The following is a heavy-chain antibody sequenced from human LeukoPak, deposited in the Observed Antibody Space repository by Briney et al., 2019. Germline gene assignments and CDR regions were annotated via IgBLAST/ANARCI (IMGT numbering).Heavy chain of an antibody. CDR1: GFTFSSYG. CDR3: AISIVGAHGH. CDR2: IRYDGSNK. D-gene: IGHD1-26*01. J-gene: IGHJ4*02. V-gene: IGHV3-30*02. Sequence: PGGSLRLSCAASGFTFSSYGIHWVRQAPGKGLEWVAFIRYDGSNKYHADSVKGRFTISRDNSKNTVYLQMNSLRAEDTAVYYCAISIVGAHGHWGQGTLVTVSS.